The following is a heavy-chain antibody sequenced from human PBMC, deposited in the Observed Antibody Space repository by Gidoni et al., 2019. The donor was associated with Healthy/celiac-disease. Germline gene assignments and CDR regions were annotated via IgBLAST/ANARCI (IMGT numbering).Heavy chain of an antibody. J-gene: IGHJ5*02. CDR1: GGSISSRSYY. CDR2: IYYSGST. D-gene: IGHD2-2*01. V-gene: IGHV4-39*01. CDR3: ASRYCSSTSCYNWFDP. Sequence: QLQLQESGPGLVKPSETLSLTCTVSGGSISSRSYYWGWIRQPPGKGLEWIGSIYYSGSTYYNPSLKSRVTISVDTSKNQFSLKLSSVTAADTAVYYCASRYCSSTSCYNWFDPWGQGTLVTVSS.